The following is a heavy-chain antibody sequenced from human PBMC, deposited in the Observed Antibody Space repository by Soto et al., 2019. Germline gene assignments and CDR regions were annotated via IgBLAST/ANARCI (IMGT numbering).Heavy chain of an antibody. CDR1: GGSIVNYY. J-gene: IGHJ5*02. CDR3: ARDRGYSNWFDP. Sequence: SETLSLTCTVSGGSIVNYYWSWIRQPPGKGPEWIGYIYYSGSTNYNPSLRSRVTISVDTSKNQFSLRLSSVTAADTAMYYCARDRGYSNWFDPWGQGKLVTSPQ. D-gene: IGHD5-18*01. V-gene: IGHV4-59*01. CDR2: IYYSGST.